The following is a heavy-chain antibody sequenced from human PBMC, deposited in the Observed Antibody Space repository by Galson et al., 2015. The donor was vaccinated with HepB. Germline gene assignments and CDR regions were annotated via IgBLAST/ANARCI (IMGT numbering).Heavy chain of an antibody. CDR1: GFTFSNAW. CDR3: TTDTSSSGWYEASRVYYFDY. D-gene: IGHD6-19*01. J-gene: IGHJ4*02. V-gene: IGHV3-15*01. Sequence: SLRLSCAASGFTFSNAWMSWVLQAPGKGLEWVGRIKSKTDGGTTDYAAPVKGRFTISRDDSKNTLYLQMNSLKTEDTAVYYCTTDTSSSGWYEASRVYYFDYWGQGTLVTVSS. CDR2: IKSKTDGGTT.